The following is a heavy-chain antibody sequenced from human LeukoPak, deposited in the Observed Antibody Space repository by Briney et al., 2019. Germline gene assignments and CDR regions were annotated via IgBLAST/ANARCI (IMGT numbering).Heavy chain of an antibody. CDR2: IHRSGGT. V-gene: IGHV4-4*02. CDR1: GGSINNNNW. J-gene: IGHJ4*02. CDR3: ARHRAGINTFDY. D-gene: IGHD2-21*01. Sequence: SETLSLTCAVAGGSINNNNWWSWVRQTPGQGLEWIGEIHRSGGTNYNPSLKGRVTISEDKSKNQFSLRLSSVTAADTAMYYCARHRAGINTFDYWGQGTLVTVSS.